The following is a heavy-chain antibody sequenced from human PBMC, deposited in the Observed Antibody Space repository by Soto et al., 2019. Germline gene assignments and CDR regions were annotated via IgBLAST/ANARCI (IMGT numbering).Heavy chain of an antibody. V-gene: IGHV3-64*01. J-gene: IGHJ6*03. CDR2: ISSNGGST. D-gene: IGHD3-3*01. Sequence: GGSLRLSCAASGFTFSSYAMHWVRQAPGKGLEFVSAISSNGGSTYYANSVKGRFTISRDNSKNTLYLQMGSLRAEDMAVYYCARGRNDFWSGYSPNYYYYYYMDVWGKGTTVTVSS. CDR3: ARGRNDFWSGYSPNYYYYYYMDV. CDR1: GFTFSSYA.